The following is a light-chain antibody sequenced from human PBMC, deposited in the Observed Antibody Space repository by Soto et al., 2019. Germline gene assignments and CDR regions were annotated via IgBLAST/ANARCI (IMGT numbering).Light chain of an antibody. CDR2: GAS. CDR3: QQYGSSPRT. CDR1: LGVSANY. V-gene: IGKV3-20*01. J-gene: IGKJ1*01. Sequence: ESLFTQSPGTVSLSPGEGATLSGRASLGVSANYLAWYQQKPGQAPTLLIYGASIRAAGIPDRFSGSGSGTDFTLTIRRLEPDDFAVYYCQQYGSSPRTFGQGTKVDIK.